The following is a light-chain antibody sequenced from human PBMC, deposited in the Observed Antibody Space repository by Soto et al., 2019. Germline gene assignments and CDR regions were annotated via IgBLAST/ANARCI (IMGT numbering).Light chain of an antibody. Sequence: QSVLTQPASVSGSPGQSITISCTGTSSDVGSYNYVSWYQHHPGKAPKLVIYEVSNRPSGVSNRFSGSKSDNTASLTISGLQGQDEADYYCGSYTSSGTLVTFGGGTKLTVL. CDR2: EVS. CDR3: GSYTSSGTLVT. V-gene: IGLV2-14*01. J-gene: IGLJ2*01. CDR1: SSDVGSYNY.